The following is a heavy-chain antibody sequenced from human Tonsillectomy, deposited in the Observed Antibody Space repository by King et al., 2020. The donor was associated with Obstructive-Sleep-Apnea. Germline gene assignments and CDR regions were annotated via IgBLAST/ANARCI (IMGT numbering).Heavy chain of an antibody. Sequence: VQLVESGGGLVKPGGSLRLSCAASGFTFSSYSMNWVRQAPGKGLEWVSSISSSSSYIYYADSVKGRFTISRDNAKNSLYLQMNSLRAEDTAVYYCARWYSSSEAKFDYWGQGTLVTVSS. V-gene: IGHV3-21*01. CDR3: ARWYSSSEAKFDY. J-gene: IGHJ4*02. CDR2: ISSSSSYI. CDR1: GFTFSSYS. D-gene: IGHD6-6*01.